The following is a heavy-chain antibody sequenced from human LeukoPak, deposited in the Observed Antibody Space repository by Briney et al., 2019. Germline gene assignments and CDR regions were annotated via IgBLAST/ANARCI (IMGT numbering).Heavy chain of an antibody. J-gene: IGHJ1*01. V-gene: IGHV3-66*01. D-gene: IGHD5-12*01. Sequence: PGGSLRLSCAASGFTVSSNYMSWVRQAPGKGLEWVSVIYSGGSTYYADSVKGRFTISRDNSKNTLHLQMNSLRAEDTAVYYCAGSSVATSEYFQHWGQGTLVTVSS. CDR3: AGSSVATSEYFQH. CDR2: IYSGGST. CDR1: GFTVSSNY.